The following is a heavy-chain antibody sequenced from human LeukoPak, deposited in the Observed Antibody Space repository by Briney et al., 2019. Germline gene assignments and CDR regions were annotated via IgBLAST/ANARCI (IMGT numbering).Heavy chain of an antibody. D-gene: IGHD5-18*01. CDR2: IYTSGST. J-gene: IGHJ6*03. Sequence: SETLSLTCTVSGGSISNYYWIWIRQPPGKGLEWIGRIYTSGSTNYNPSLKSRVTISVDTSKSQFSLKLSSVTAADTAVYYCARDTAMGKGDYYMDVWGKGTTVTISS. CDR3: ARDTAMGKGDYYMDV. CDR1: GGSISNYY. V-gene: IGHV4-4*08.